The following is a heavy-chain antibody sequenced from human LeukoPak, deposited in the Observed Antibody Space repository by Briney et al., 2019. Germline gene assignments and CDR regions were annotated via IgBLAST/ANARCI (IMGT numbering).Heavy chain of an antibody. D-gene: IGHD6-19*01. J-gene: IGHJ4*02. V-gene: IGHV3-7*01. CDR1: GFTFSNYW. CDR3: ARALYNRGWYPHYFHP. Sequence: GGSLRLSCAASGFTFSNYWMSWVRQAPGKGLEWVANIKRDGSDNYYVGSVEGRFTISRDNAKNSLYLQMSSLRADDTAIYYCARALYNRGWYPHYFHPWGEGPLVTVPA. CDR2: IKRDGSDN.